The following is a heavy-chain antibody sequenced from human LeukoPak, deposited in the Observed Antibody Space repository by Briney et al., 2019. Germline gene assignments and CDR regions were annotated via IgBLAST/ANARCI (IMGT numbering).Heavy chain of an antibody. Sequence: GGSLRLSCAASGFTLSNYWMHWARQAPGKGLEWVSYVSSSGTTTYYADSVKGRFTISRDNGKNLVSLQMNSLRDEDTAVYYCARADRDGNKRFLDWGQGTLVTVSS. CDR3: ARADRDGNKRFLD. J-gene: IGHJ4*02. D-gene: IGHD5-24*01. V-gene: IGHV3-48*02. CDR2: VSSSGTTT. CDR1: GFTLSNYW.